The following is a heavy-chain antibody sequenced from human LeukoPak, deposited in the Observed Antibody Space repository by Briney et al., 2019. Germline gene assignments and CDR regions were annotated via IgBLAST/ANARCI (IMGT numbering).Heavy chain of an antibody. CDR2: ISSSSSYI. D-gene: IGHD5-12*01. Sequence: SGGSLRLSCAASGFTFSSYSMNWVRQAPGKGLEWVSSISSSSSYIYYADSVKGRFTISRDNAKNSLYLQMNSLRAEDTAVYYCARRLDGYNSYGYWGQGTLVTVSS. CDR3: ARRLDGYNSYGY. J-gene: IGHJ4*02. V-gene: IGHV3-21*01. CDR1: GFTFSSYS.